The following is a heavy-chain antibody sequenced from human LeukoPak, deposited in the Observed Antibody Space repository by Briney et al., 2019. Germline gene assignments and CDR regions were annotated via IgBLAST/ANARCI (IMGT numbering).Heavy chain of an antibody. CDR3: AKDLGYNWNFDALDI. Sequence: GGSLRLSCAPSGFRFSDYGMHWVRQAPGKGLEWVTFIRYDGSNKHSADSVKGRFTISRDNSRNTLYLHMNSLRPEDTAVYYCAKDLGYNWNFDALDISGQGTMVTVSS. D-gene: IGHD1-1*01. CDR2: IRYDGSNK. J-gene: IGHJ3*02. CDR1: GFRFSDYG. V-gene: IGHV3-30*02.